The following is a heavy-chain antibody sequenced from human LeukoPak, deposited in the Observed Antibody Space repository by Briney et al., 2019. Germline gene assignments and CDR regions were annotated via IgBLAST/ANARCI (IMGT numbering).Heavy chain of an antibody. CDR1: GFTFSSYS. D-gene: IGHD1-26*01. V-gene: IGHV3-21*01. J-gene: IGHJ4*02. Sequence: GGSLRLSCADSGFTFSSYSMNWVRQAPGKGLEWVSSISSSSSYIYYADSVKGRFTISRDNAKNSLYLQMNSLRAEDTAVYYCARDLRSVVGGATSWGQGTLVTVSS. CDR2: ISSSSSYI. CDR3: ARDLRSVVGGATS.